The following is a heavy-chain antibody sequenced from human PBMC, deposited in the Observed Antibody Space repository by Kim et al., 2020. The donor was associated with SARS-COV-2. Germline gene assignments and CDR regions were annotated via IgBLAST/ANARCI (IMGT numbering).Heavy chain of an antibody. Sequence: SETLSLTCAVYGGSFSGYYWSWIRQPPGKGLEWIGEINHSGSTNYNPSLKSRVTISVDTSKNQFSLKLSSVTAADTAVYYCARRTTVTTASDYYGMDVWGQGTTVTVSS. CDR1: GGSFSGYY. CDR3: ARRTTVTTASDYYGMDV. J-gene: IGHJ6*02. CDR2: INHSGST. D-gene: IGHD4-17*01. V-gene: IGHV4-34*01.